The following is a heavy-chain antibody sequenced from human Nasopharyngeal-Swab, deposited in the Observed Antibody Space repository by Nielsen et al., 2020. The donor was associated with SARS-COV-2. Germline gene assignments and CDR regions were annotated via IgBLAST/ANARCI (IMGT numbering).Heavy chain of an antibody. Sequence: GESLNISCVASGFTFSSYSMSWPRQAPGKGLEWVSTITGNGDTTYYADSVKGRLTISRDNSENTVYLQMNSLRAEDTALYHCARPLSRDSTWTTEANWFDPWGQGTLVTVSS. CDR3: ARPLSRDSTWTTEANWFDP. J-gene: IGHJ5*02. CDR1: GFTFSSYS. V-gene: IGHV3-23*01. CDR2: ITGNGDTT. D-gene: IGHD6-13*01.